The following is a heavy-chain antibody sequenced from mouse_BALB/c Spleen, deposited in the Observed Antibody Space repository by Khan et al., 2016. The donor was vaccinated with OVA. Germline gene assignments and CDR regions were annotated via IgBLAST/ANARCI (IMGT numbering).Heavy chain of an antibody. V-gene: IGHV1S136*01. CDR3: SRSLFYYGSAYEGFAY. CDR1: GYTFTSYV. CDR2: ISPNSDGS. D-gene: IGHD1-1*01. J-gene: IGHJ3*01. Sequence: IQLVQSGPELVKPGASVKMSCKASGYTFTSYVMHWVKQKPRQGLEWIGYISPNSDGSKYNEKFRGKATLTSDKSSSTAYMELSSLTSEDSAVYYCSRSLFYYGSAYEGFAYWGQGTLVTVSA.